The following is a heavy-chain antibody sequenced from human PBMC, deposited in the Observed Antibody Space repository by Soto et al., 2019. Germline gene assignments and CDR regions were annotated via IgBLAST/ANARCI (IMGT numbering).Heavy chain of an antibody. CDR1: EFTFSSYA. D-gene: IGHD1-1*01. J-gene: IGHJ4*02. CDR3: AKGATTNGTSVLLDY. Sequence: PGGSLRLSCAASEFTFSSYAMSWVRQAPGKGLEWVSSISINGGRAYYADSMKGRFTISRDSPDNTLYLQMSSLSADDSAVYYCAKGATTNGTSVLLDYWGQGTLVTVSS. CDR2: ISINGGRA. V-gene: IGHV3-23*01.